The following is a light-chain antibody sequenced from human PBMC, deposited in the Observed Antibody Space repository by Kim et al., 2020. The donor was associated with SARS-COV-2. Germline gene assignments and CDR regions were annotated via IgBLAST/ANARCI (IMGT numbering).Light chain of an antibody. CDR2: DAS. CDR1: TDIGNN. J-gene: IGKJ5*01. V-gene: IGKV1-33*01. Sequence: ASVGDRVTITCQASTDIGNNLNWYQQRPGKAPKLLIYDASVLETGVPSRFSASGSATDFSFTITSLQPEDFATYYCQQYDNIPPTFGQGTRLEI. CDR3: QQYDNIPPT.